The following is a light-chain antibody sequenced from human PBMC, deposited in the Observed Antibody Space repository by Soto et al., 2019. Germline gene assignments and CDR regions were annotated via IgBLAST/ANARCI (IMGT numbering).Light chain of an antibody. V-gene: IGKV3-20*01. CDR1: QSVSSNS. CDR2: GAS. J-gene: IGKJ3*01. CDR3: QQYGYSLFT. Sequence: ENVLTQSPGTLSLSPGERATLSCRASQSVSSNSLAWYQQKPGQAPRLLIYGASSRAIGIPDRFSGSGSGTDFTLTINRLEPEDFAVYYCQQYGYSLFTFGPGTQVDIK.